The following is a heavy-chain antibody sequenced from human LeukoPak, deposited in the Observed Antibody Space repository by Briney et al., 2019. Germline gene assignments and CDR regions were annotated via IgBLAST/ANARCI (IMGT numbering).Heavy chain of an antibody. CDR1: GFTFSSYA. Sequence: GGSLRLSCAASGFTFSSYAMSWVRQAPGKGLEWVSAISGSGGSTYYADSVKGRFTISRDNSKNTLHLQMNSLRAEDTAVYYCAKDGYPFGYFDYWGQGTLVTVSS. CDR2: ISGSGGST. J-gene: IGHJ4*02. CDR3: AKDGYPFGYFDY. V-gene: IGHV3-23*01. D-gene: IGHD5-12*01.